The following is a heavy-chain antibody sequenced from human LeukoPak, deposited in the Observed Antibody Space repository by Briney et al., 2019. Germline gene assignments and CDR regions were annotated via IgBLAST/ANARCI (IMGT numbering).Heavy chain of an antibody. Sequence: SETLSLTCTVSGGSISSSSYYWGWIRQPPGKGLEWNGSIYYSGSTYYNPSLKSRVTISVDTSKNQFSLKLSSVTAADTAVYYCARDLRAGDTPRPFDYWGQGTLVTVSS. V-gene: IGHV4-39*07. CDR2: IYYSGST. J-gene: IGHJ4*02. D-gene: IGHD5-18*01. CDR3: ARDLRAGDTPRPFDY. CDR1: GGSISSSSYY.